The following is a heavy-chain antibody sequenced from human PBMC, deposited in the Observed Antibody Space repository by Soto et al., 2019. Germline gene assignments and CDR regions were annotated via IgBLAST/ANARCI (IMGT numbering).Heavy chain of an antibody. V-gene: IGHV6-1*01. CDR1: GDSVSSNSAA. D-gene: IGHD6-13*01. Sequence: SQTLSLTCAISGDSVSSNSAAWNWIRQSPSRGLEWLGRTYYRSKWYNDYAVSVKSRITINPDTSKNQFSLQLNSVTPKDTAVYYCARGKDHSSSWYENYYYGMDVWGQGTTVTVSS. J-gene: IGHJ6*02. CDR3: ARGKDHSSSWYENYYYGMDV. CDR2: TYYRSKWYN.